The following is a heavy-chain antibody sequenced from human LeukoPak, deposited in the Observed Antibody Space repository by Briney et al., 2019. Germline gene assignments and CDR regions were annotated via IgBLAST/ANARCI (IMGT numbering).Heavy chain of an antibody. CDR2: IYPRDGST. V-gene: IGHV1-46*01. D-gene: IGHD4-11*01. CDR3: ARSDYNDYRGLGF. Sequence: ASVKVSCKASGYTFTSNYIHWVRQAPGQGLEWMGMIYPRDGSTSYAQKFQGRVTVTRDTSTSTVYMELSSLTSDDTAVYFCARSDYNDYRGLGFWGQGTLVTVSS. CDR1: GYTFTSNY. J-gene: IGHJ4*02.